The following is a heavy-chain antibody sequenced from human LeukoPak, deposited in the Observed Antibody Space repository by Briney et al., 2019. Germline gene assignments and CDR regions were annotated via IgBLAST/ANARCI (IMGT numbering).Heavy chain of an antibody. J-gene: IGHJ4*02. CDR1: GGSISSGSYY. CDR3: ARLSYSGSYYLGGAFDY. D-gene: IGHD1-26*01. V-gene: IGHV4-61*02. Sequence: TLSLSCTVSGGSISSGSYYWSWIRQPAGKGLEWIGRIYTSGSTNYNPSLKSRVTISVDTSKNQFSLKLSSVTAANTAVYDCARLSYSGSYYLGGAFDYWGQGTLVTVSS. CDR2: IYTSGST.